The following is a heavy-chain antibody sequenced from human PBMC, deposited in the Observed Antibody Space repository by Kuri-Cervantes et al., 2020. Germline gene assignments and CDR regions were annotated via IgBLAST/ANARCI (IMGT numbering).Heavy chain of an antibody. CDR3: ARDARDDAFDI. J-gene: IGHJ3*02. CDR2: IYYSGST. V-gene: IGHV4-31*03. Sequence: SETLSLTCTVSGGSISSGGYYWSWIRQHPGKGLEWIGYIYYSGSTYYNPSLKSRVTISVDTSKNQFSLKLCSVTAADTAVYYCARDARDDAFDIWGQGTLVTVSS. CDR1: GGSISSGGYY.